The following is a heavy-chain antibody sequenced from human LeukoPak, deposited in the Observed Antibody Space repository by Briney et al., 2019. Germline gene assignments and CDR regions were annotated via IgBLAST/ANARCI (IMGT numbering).Heavy chain of an antibody. CDR2: IIPIFGTA. J-gene: IGHJ6*03. D-gene: IGHD1-14*01. Sequence: SVKVSCKASGGTFSSYAISWVRQAPGQGLEWMGGIIPIFGTANYAQKFQGRVTITADESTSTAYMELSSLRSEDTAVYYCARAGLEEDYYYYYYMDVWGKGTTVTVSS. CDR3: ARAGLEEDYYYYYYMDV. V-gene: IGHV1-69*13. CDR1: GGTFSSYA.